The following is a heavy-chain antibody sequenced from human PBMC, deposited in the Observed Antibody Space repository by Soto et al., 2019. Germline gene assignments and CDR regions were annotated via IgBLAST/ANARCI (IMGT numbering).Heavy chain of an antibody. CDR2: IYYSGST. CDR1: GGSISSSSYY. Sequence: QLQLQESGPGLVKPSETLSLTCTVSGGSISSSSYYWGWIRQPPGKGLEWIGSIYYSGSTYYNPSLKSRVTISVDTSKNQFSLKLSSVTAADTAVYYCASVRYFDWFPFDYWGQGTLVTVSS. V-gene: IGHV4-39*01. D-gene: IGHD3-9*01. J-gene: IGHJ4*02. CDR3: ASVRYFDWFPFDY.